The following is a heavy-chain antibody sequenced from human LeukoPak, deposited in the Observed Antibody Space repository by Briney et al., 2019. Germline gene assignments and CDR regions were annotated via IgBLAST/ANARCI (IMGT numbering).Heavy chain of an antibody. D-gene: IGHD1-26*01. CDR2: ISYSGSI. V-gene: IGHV4-39*02. CDR1: GGSISSSSYF. CDR3: ARLTRLSGGSYYGVLDY. Sequence: SETLSLTCIVSGGSISSSSYFWGWIHQPPGKGLEWIGSISYSGSIYYNASLKSRVSISVDTSKNHFSLKLSSVTAADTAVYYCARLTRLSGGSYYGVLDYWGQGTLVTVSS. J-gene: IGHJ4*02.